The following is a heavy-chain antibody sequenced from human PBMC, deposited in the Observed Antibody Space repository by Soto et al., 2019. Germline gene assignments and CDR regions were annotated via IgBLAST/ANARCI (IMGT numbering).Heavy chain of an antibody. J-gene: IGHJ6*02. D-gene: IGHD6-19*01. CDR1: VDSISDYY. CDR3: ARMYNSGFYRPEGDYFFYGMDV. Sequence: SETLSLTCTVSVDSISDYYWSWMRQPAGKGLEWIGRFYYSGNTKSNPSLKIRVTMSADTSKNQFSLSLRSVTAADSAIYYCARMYNSGFYRPEGDYFFYGMDVWGQGTTVTVSS. CDR2: FYYSGNT. V-gene: IGHV4-4*07.